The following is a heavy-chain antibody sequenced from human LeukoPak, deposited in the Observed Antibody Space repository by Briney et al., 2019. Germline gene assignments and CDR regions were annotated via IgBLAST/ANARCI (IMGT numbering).Heavy chain of an antibody. D-gene: IGHD1-7*01. CDR1: GGSISSYY. Sequence: SETLSLTCTVSGGSISSYYWSWIRQPPGKGLEWIGYVYYSGSTSYNPSLNSRVTISEDTSKSQFSLNLSSVTAADTAVYYCARSTPSTNRNYPPLFSFDSWGQGTLVTVSS. CDR3: ARSTPSTNRNYPPLFSFDS. J-gene: IGHJ4*02. V-gene: IGHV4-59*01. CDR2: VYYSGST.